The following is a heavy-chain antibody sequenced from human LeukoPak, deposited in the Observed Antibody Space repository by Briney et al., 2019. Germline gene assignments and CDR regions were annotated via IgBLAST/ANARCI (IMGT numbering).Heavy chain of an antibody. CDR3: ARPTTQSGYFSNFDY. CDR2: IIPMFGTA. J-gene: IGHJ4*02. Sequence: SVKVSCKASGGTFSSNAISWVRQAPGQGLEWMGGIIPMFGTANYAQKFQGRVTISADESTSTAYMELSSLGSEDTAVYYCARPTTQSGYFSNFDYWGQGTLVTVSS. D-gene: IGHD3-22*01. CDR1: GGTFSSNA. V-gene: IGHV1-69*13.